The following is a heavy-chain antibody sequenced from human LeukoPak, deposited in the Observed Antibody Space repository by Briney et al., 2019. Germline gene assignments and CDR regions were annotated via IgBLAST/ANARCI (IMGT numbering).Heavy chain of an antibody. D-gene: IGHD1-1*01. CDR1: GFTFTSFE. Sequence: GGSLRLSCGASGFTFTSFEMDWVRQAPGKGLEWVSYISSSGSTKYYADSVRGRFTISRGNAKNSLYLQMNSLRVEDTAVYYCARDQNWSPDWWGQGPLVTVSS. J-gene: IGHJ4*02. CDR2: ISSSGSTK. V-gene: IGHV3-48*03. CDR3: ARDQNWSPDW.